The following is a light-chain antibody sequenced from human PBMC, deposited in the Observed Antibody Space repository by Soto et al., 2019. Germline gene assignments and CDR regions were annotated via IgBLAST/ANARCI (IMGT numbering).Light chain of an antibody. CDR3: QQYHNWAT. CDR2: DTS. Sequence: QGTINVYPGEVDIFCCRASQGIGDTLAWYQHKPGQTPRLLIYDTSTRATGVPARFSGSGSGTEFTLTISSLQSEDFAAYYCQQYHNWATCGQGTRLEIK. CDR1: QGIGDT. V-gene: IGKV3-15*01. J-gene: IGKJ5*01.